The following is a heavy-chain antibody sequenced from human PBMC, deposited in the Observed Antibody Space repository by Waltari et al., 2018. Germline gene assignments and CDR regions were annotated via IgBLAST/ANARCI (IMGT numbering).Heavy chain of an antibody. CDR1: GFPFTSYA. D-gene: IGHD6-19*01. CDR2: ITASGHIT. Sequence: EVQLVDSGGDLTQPGGSLRLPCVASGFPFTSYAMSWVRQVPGKGLEWVSSITASGHITYYADSVKGRFSISRDNSKNTVYLQMDSLRAEDTAVYHCAKGETTGWYRCFDYWGQGTQVTVSS. CDR3: AKGETTGWYRCFDY. V-gene: IGHV3-23*04. J-gene: IGHJ4*02.